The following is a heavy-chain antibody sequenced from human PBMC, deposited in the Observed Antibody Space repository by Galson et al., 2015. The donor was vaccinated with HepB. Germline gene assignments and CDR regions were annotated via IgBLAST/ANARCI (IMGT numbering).Heavy chain of an antibody. D-gene: IGHD1-1*01. CDR1: GFTFSSYG. CDR2: IWYDGSNK. Sequence: SLRLSCAASGFTFSSYGMHWVRQAPGKGLEWVAVIWYDGSNKYYADSVKGRFTISRDNSKNTLYLQMNSLRAEDTAVYYCARDVGGIRPRGYYYYMDVWGKGTTVTVSS. V-gene: IGHV3-33*01. CDR3: ARDVGGIRPRGYYYYMDV. J-gene: IGHJ6*03.